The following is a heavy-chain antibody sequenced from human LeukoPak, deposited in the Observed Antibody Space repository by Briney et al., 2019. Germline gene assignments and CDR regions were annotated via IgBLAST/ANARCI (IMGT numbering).Heavy chain of an antibody. CDR2: SRDKANSYAT. J-gene: IGHJ3*02. V-gene: IGHV3-72*01. D-gene: IGHD1-26*01. CDR3: VRGLVGVGATLGAVDI. CDR1: GFTLSDHY. Sequence: GGSLRLSCAASGFTLSDHYMDWVRQAPGKGLEWVGRSRDKANSYATEYAASVKGRFTIPRDESKNSLFLHMNSLKTEDTAVYYCVRGLVGVGATLGAVDIWGQGTMVTVSS.